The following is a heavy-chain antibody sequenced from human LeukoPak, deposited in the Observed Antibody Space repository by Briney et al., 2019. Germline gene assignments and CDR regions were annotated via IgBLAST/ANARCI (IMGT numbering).Heavy chain of an antibody. V-gene: IGHV4-59*01. Sequence: SETLSLTCTVSGGSISSYYWGWIRQPPGKGLEWIAYIYDTGNTNYNPSLKSRVTISLDTSKNQFSLKVNSMTAADTAVYYCARIQYQLLNFDYWGQGTLVTVSS. CDR2: IYDTGNT. J-gene: IGHJ4*02. CDR1: GGSISSYY. D-gene: IGHD2-2*01. CDR3: ARIQYQLLNFDY.